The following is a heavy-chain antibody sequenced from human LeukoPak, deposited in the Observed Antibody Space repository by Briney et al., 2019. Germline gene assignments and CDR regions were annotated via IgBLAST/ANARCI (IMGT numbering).Heavy chain of an antibody. CDR1: GGSFSGYY. Sequence: SETLSLTCAVYGGSFSGYYWSWIRQPPGKGLEWIGEINHSGSTNYNPSLKSRVTISVDTSKNQFSLKLSSVTAADTAVYYCASRGGGYGDYVLDYWGQGTLVTVSS. V-gene: IGHV4-34*01. CDR2: INHSGST. J-gene: IGHJ4*02. CDR3: ASRGGGYGDYVLDY. D-gene: IGHD4-17*01.